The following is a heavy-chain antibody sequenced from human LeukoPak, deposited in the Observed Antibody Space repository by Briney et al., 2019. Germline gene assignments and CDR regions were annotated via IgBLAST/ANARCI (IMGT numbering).Heavy chain of an antibody. D-gene: IGHD1-26*01. Sequence: GGSLRLSCAASGFTFSSNGMSWVRQAPGKGLEWVSAISGSGGSTYYADSVKGRFTISRDNSKNTLYLQMNSLRAKDTAVYYCAKLSSGSYLKDAFDIWGQGTMVTVSS. CDR2: ISGSGGST. V-gene: IGHV3-23*01. CDR3: AKLSSGSYLKDAFDI. CDR1: GFTFSSNG. J-gene: IGHJ3*02.